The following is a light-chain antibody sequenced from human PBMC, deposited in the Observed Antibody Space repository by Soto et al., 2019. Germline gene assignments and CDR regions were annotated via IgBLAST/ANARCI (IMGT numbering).Light chain of an antibody. J-gene: IGKJ5*01. CDR1: GGVSNN. CDR2: GAS. Sequence: EIGLTQSPGTLSLSPGEGATLSCRASGGVSNNLAWYQQKPGQAPRLLIYGASSRATGIPDRFSGSGSGTDFTLTISRLEPEDFAVYYRQQYGSSLITFGQGTRLEI. V-gene: IGKV3-20*01. CDR3: QQYGSSLIT.